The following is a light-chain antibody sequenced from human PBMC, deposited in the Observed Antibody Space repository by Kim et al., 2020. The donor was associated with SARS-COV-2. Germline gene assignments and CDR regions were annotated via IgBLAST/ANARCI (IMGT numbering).Light chain of an antibody. V-gene: IGKV3-20*01. CDR3: QQYGDSPYT. Sequence: LSAGEGVTLSCRASQSVSNSYLAWHQQKPGQAPRLLIYDASSRATGIPDRFSGSGSGTDFTLTISRLEPEDFAVYYCQQYGDSPYTFGQGTKLEI. J-gene: IGKJ2*01. CDR2: DAS. CDR1: QSVSNSY.